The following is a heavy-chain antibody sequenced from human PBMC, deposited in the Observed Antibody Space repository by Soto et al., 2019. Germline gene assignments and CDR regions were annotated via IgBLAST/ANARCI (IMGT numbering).Heavy chain of an antibody. D-gene: IGHD6-13*01. Sequence: GGSLRLSCAASGFTFSSYGMHWVRQAPGKGLEWVAVIWYDGSNKYYADSVKGRFTISRDNSKNTLYLQMNSLRAEDTAVYYCARIARMGPNAIAAAWYGDYYYYMDVWGKGTTVTVSS. CDR2: IWYDGSNK. CDR1: GFTFSSYG. V-gene: IGHV3-33*01. J-gene: IGHJ6*03. CDR3: ARIARMGPNAIAAAWYGDYYYYMDV.